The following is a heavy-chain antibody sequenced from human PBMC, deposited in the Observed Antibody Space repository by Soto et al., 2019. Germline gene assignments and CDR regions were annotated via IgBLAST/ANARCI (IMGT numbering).Heavy chain of an antibody. D-gene: IGHD6-13*01. CDR2: TSFDGSNK. Sequence: GGSLRLSCAASGFTFNTYGMHWVRRSPGKGLEWVAVTSFDGSNKYYADSVKGRFTISRDNSKNTLYLQMNSLRAEDTAVYYCAKAIISRIIFSYYGMDVWGQGTTVTVSS. J-gene: IGHJ6*02. V-gene: IGHV3-30*18. CDR1: GFTFNTYG. CDR3: AKAIISRIIFSYYGMDV.